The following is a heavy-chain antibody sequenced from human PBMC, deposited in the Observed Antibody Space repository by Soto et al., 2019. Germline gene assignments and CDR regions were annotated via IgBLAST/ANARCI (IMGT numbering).Heavy chain of an antibody. J-gene: IGHJ4*02. V-gene: IGHV2-5*02. Sequence: SGPTLVNPTQTLTLTCTLSGFSLSTSGVCVGWIRQPPGKALEWLALIYSDDDKRYSPSLRSRLTITEDTSKKQVFFTMINMDPVDTTTYSCADPAADGYNCADFDYWGQGTLVTVSS. D-gene: IGHD5-18*01. CDR2: IYSDDDK. CDR3: ADPAADGYNCADFDY. CDR1: GFSLSTSGVC.